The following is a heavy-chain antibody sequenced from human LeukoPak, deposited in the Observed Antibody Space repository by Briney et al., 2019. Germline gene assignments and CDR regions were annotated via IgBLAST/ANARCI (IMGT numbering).Heavy chain of an antibody. V-gene: IGHV4-34*01. CDR2: INHSGST. J-gene: IGHJ4*02. Sequence: TSQTLSLTCAVYGGPFSGYYWSWIRQSPGKELDWIGEINHSGSTNYNPSLKSRVTISVDTSKTQFSLKLSCVTAADTAVYYCARGRASYDFWSGYLFDYWGQGTLVTVSS. CDR1: GGPFSGYY. D-gene: IGHD3-3*01. CDR3: ARGRASYDFWSGYLFDY.